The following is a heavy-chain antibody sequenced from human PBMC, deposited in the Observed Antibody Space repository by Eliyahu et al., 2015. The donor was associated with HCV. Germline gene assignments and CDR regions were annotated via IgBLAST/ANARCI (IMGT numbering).Heavy chain of an antibody. Sequence: EVQLVESGGGLVQPGGSLRLSCAASGFTFRNYAMNWVRQAPGKGLEWLSYISDSSTTIYYADSVKGRFTISRDNARNSLYLQMNSLRDEDTAVYYCARDAYRFGELLSSYYFDYWGQGTLVTVSS. D-gene: IGHD3-10*01. CDR1: GFTFRNYA. CDR2: ISDSSTTI. V-gene: IGHV3-48*02. J-gene: IGHJ4*02. CDR3: ARDAYRFGELLSSYYFDY.